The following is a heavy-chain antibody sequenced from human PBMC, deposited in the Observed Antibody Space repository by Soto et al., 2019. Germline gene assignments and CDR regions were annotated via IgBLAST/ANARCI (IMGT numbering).Heavy chain of an antibody. CDR1: GRSFSGYY. CDR2: INHSGST. Sequence: QVQLQQWGAGLLKPSETLSLTCAVYGRSFSGYYWSWIRQPPGKGLEWIGEINHSGSTNYNPSLKSRGTISVDPSQTPCSLHLSSGTAAATAVYYCARAYGGNSGVFDYWGQGTLVTVSS. V-gene: IGHV4-34*01. D-gene: IGHD4-17*01. CDR3: ARAYGGNSGVFDY. J-gene: IGHJ4*02.